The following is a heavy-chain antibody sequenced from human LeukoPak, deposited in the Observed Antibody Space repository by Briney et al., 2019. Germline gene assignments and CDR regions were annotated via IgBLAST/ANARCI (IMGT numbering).Heavy chain of an antibody. CDR2: IYYSGST. D-gene: IGHD6-19*01. Sequence: SETLSLTCTVSGGSISNYWSWIRQPPGKGLGWFGYIYYSGSTNYNPSLKSRVTISVDTSKNQFSLKLSSVTAADTAVYYCARDQAVAGLYYFDYWGQGTLVTVSS. CDR3: ARDQAVAGLYYFDY. J-gene: IGHJ4*02. CDR1: GGSISNY. V-gene: IGHV4-59*01.